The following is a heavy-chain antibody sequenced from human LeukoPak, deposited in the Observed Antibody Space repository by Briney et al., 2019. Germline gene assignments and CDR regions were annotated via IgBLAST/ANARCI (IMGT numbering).Heavy chain of an antibody. J-gene: IGHJ6*02. CDR1: GFTFSTYA. V-gene: IGHV3-23*01. Sequence: GGSLRLSCAASGFTFSTYAMTWVRQAPGRGLEWVSTISNSGASTYYADSVKGRFTISGDNSKDTLYLQMNSLRAEDTAVYYCARVDCSSTSCYKYYYYGMDVWGQGTTVTVSS. CDR2: ISNSGAST. CDR3: ARVDCSSTSCYKYYYYGMDV. D-gene: IGHD2-2*01.